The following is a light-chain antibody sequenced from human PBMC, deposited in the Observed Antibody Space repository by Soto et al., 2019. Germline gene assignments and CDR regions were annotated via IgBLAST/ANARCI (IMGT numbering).Light chain of an antibody. J-gene: IGKJ4*01. Sequence: DAVVTQSPLSLPVTLGQPASISCRSSQSLVYSDGNTYLHWFQQRPGQSPRRLIYQVSNRDSGVPDRFSGSGSGTEFTLKISRVEAEEVVVYYCMQGTHWPLTFGGGTKVEIK. CDR3: MQGTHWPLT. CDR2: QVS. CDR1: QSLVYSDGNTY. V-gene: IGKV2-30*01.